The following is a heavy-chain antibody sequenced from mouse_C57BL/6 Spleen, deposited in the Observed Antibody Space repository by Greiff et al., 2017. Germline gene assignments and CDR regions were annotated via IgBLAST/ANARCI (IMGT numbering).Heavy chain of an antibody. D-gene: IGHD2-3*01. CDR2: INPGSGGT. CDR1: GYAFTNYL. Sequence: QVQLKESGAELVRPGTSVKVSCKASGYAFTNYLIEWVKQRPGQGLEWIGVINPGSGGTNYNEKFKGKATLTADKSSSTAYMQLSSLTSEDSAVYFCARSYDGLFYYAMDYWGQGTSVTVSS. V-gene: IGHV1-54*01. J-gene: IGHJ4*01. CDR3: ARSYDGLFYYAMDY.